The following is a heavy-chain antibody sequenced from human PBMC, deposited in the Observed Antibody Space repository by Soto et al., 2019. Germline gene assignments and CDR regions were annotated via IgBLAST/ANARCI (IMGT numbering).Heavy chain of an antibody. CDR1: GGTFSSYT. J-gene: IGHJ5*02. CDR2: IIPILGIA. V-gene: IGHV1-69*08. Sequence: QVQLVQSGAEVKKPGSSVKVSCKASGGTFSSYTISWVRQAPGQGLEWMGRIIPILGIANYAQKFQGRVTITADKATSTAYMELSSLRSEDTAVYYCARDRGYSSSWYECWFDPWGQGTLVTVSS. CDR3: ARDRGYSSSWYECWFDP. D-gene: IGHD6-13*01.